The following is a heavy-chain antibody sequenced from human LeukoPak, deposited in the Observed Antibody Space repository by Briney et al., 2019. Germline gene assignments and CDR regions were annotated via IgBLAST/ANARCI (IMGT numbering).Heavy chain of an antibody. CDR1: GFTFSNYW. CDR3: ARGRDVRYCSSTSCHERYYFDY. V-gene: IGHV3-7*01. Sequence: GGSLRLSCAASGFTFSNYWMSWVRQAPGKGLEWVANIKQDGSEKYYVDSVKGRFTISRDNSKNTLYLQMNSLRAEDTAVYYCARGRDVRYCSSTSCHERYYFDYWGQGTLVTVSS. J-gene: IGHJ4*02. D-gene: IGHD2-2*01. CDR2: IKQDGSEK.